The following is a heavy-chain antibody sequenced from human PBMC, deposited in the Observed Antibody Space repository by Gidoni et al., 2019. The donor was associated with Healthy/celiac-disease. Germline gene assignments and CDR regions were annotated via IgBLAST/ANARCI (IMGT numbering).Heavy chain of an antibody. V-gene: IGHV3-49*05. D-gene: IGHD3-3*01. CDR1: GFTFGDYA. J-gene: IGHJ4*02. CDR3: TRALDFWSGYYGTYYFDY. CDR2: IRSKAYGGTT. Sequence: EVQLVESGGGLVKPGRSLRLSCTASGFTFGDYAMSWFRQAPGKGLEWVGFIRSKAYGGTTEYAASVKGRFTISRDDSKSIAYLQMNSLKTEDTAVYYCTRALDFWSGYYGTYYFDYWGQGTLVTVSS.